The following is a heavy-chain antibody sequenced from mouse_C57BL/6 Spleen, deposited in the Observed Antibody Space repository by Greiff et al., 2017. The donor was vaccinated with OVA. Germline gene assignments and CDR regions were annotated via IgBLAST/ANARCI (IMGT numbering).Heavy chain of an antibody. CDR3: ARGGNYKDYAMDY. D-gene: IGHD2-1*01. CDR1: GFTFSDYY. CDR2: INYDGSST. J-gene: IGHJ4*01. Sequence: EVKVVESEGGLVQPGSSMKLSCTASGFTFSDYYMAWVRQVPEKGLEWVANINYDGSSTYYLDSLKSRFIISRDNAKNILYLQMSSLKSEDTATYYCARGGNYKDYAMDYWGQGTSVTVSS. V-gene: IGHV5-16*01.